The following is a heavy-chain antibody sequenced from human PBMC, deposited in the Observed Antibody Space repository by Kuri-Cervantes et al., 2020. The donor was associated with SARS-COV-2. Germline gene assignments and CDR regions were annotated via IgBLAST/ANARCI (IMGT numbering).Heavy chain of an antibody. CDR1: GFTFSSYA. Sequence: GGSLRLSCAASGFTFSSYAMSWVRQAPGKGLEWVSVIYSGGSSTYYADSVKGRFTISRDNSKNTLYLQMNSLRAEDTAVYYCAKDLGDYGMDAWGQGTTVTVSS. V-gene: IGHV3-23*03. CDR2: IYSGGSST. J-gene: IGHJ6*02. D-gene: IGHD3-16*01. CDR3: AKDLGDYGMDA.